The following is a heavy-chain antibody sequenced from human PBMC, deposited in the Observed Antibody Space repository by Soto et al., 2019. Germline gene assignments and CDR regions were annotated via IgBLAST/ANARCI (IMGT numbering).Heavy chain of an antibody. D-gene: IGHD3-9*01. J-gene: IGHJ4*02. CDR3: ATLTKYDILTGFYPC. CDR1: GFIFSSYA. V-gene: IGHV3-66*01. CDR2: IYSDGST. Sequence: PGGSLRLSCAASGFIFSSYAMSWVRQAPGKGLEWVSVIYSDGSTYYADSVKGRFIISRGNSNNTLYFQMNSLRAEDTAVYYCATLTKYDILTGFYPCWGQGTLVTVSS.